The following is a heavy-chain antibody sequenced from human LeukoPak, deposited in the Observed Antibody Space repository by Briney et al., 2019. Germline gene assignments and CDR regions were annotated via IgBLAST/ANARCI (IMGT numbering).Heavy chain of an antibody. Sequence: ASVKVSCKASGYTFTSYDINWVRQATGQGLEWMGWMNPNSGNTGYAQKFQGRVTMTRNTSISTAYMELSSLRSEDTAVYYCARLIDGSGSPDYWGQGTLVTVSS. D-gene: IGHD3-22*01. J-gene: IGHJ4*02. CDR3: ARLIDGSGSPDY. CDR1: GYTFTSYD. V-gene: IGHV1-8*01. CDR2: MNPNSGNT.